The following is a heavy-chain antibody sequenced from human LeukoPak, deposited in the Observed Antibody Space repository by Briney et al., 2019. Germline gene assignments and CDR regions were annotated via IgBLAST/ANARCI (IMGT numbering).Heavy chain of an antibody. D-gene: IGHD6-13*01. CDR3: ASAGYSISWYYNN. Sequence: GGSLRLSCAASGFTFSSYSMNWVRQAPGKGLKGVPFISSTSGTIYYADSVKGRFTISRDNAKNSLYLQMNSLRAEDTAVYYCASAGYSISWYYNNWGQGTLVTVSS. CDR2: ISSTSGTI. J-gene: IGHJ4*02. CDR1: GFTFSSYS. V-gene: IGHV3-48*04.